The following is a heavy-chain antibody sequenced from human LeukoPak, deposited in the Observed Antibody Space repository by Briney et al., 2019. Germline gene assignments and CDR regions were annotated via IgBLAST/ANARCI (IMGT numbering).Heavy chain of an antibody. D-gene: IGHD7-27*01. Sequence: GGSLRLSCAASGFTASSNYMSWVRQAPGKGLEWVSIIYRDGTTYYADSVKGRFTISRDNSKNTLYLEMNSLRAEDTAVYYCARVSPANWAQFDYWGQGTLVTVSS. J-gene: IGHJ4*02. V-gene: IGHV3-53*01. CDR3: ARVSPANWAQFDY. CDR1: GFTASSNY. CDR2: IYRDGTT.